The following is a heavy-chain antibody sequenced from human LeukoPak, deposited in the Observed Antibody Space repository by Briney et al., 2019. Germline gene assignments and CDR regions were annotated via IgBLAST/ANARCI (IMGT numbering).Heavy chain of an antibody. V-gene: IGHV4-39*01. D-gene: IGHD2-15*01. CDR1: GGSVSSSSYY. CDR2: VYYSGST. CDR3: ARHRGGSSPSVFDS. J-gene: IGHJ4*02. Sequence: SETLSLTCTVSGGSVSSSSYYWGWLRQPPGKGLEWIGSVYYSGSTYYNPSLKSRVTISVDTSKNQFSLKMSSVTAADTTLFYCARHRGGSSPSVFDSWGQGTLVTVSS.